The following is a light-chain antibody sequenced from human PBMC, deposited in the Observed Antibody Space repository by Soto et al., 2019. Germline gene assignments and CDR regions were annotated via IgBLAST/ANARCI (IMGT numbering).Light chain of an antibody. CDR2: DAY. V-gene: IGKV3-11*01. CDR3: QQRSNWPPLT. Sequence: EIVLTQSAATLSSSPGERATLSCRASQSVGNFLAWYQQKPGQAPRLLIYDAYNRATGIPARFSGSGSGTDFSLTISSLEPEDFAVYYCQQRSNWPPLTFGQGTRLEIK. J-gene: IGKJ5*01. CDR1: QSVGNF.